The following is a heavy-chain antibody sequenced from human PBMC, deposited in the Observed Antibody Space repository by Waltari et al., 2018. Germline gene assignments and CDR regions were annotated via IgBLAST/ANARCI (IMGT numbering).Heavy chain of an antibody. CDR3: ARARDIVVVPAADDYYYYMDV. V-gene: IGHV1-69*01. Sequence: QVQLVQSGAEVKKPGSSVKVSCKAYGGTFSSYAISWVRQAPGQGLEWMGGIIPIFGTANYAQKVQGRVTITADESTSTAYMELSSLRSEDTAVYYCARARDIVVVPAADDYYYYMDVWGKGTTVTVSS. CDR1: GGTFSSYA. J-gene: IGHJ6*03. CDR2: IIPIFGTA. D-gene: IGHD2-2*01.